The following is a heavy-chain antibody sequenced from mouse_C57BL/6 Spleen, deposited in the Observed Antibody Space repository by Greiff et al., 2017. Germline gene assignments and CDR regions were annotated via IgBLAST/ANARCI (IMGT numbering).Heavy chain of an antibody. CDR1: GYAFRSYW. Sequence: VQLQASGAELVKPGASVKISCKASGYAFRSYWMNWVKQRPGKGLEWIGQIYPGDGVTNYNGKFKGKATLTADKSSSTAYMQLSSLTSEDSEVYFCARGDYDVAWFAYWGQGNLVSVSA. V-gene: IGHV1-80*01. CDR2: IYPGDGVT. CDR3: ARGDYDVAWFAY. J-gene: IGHJ3*01. D-gene: IGHD2-4*01.